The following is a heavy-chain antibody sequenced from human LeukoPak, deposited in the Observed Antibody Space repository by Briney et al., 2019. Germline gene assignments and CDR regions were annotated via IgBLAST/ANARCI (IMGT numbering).Heavy chain of an antibody. D-gene: IGHD2-8*01. CDR2: IYYSGST. CDR3: ARPDCTNGVCYPVGAFDI. J-gene: IGHJ3*02. Sequence: SETLSLTCTVSGGSISRYYWSWIRQPPGKGLEWIGYIYYSGSTNYNPSLKSRVTISVDTSKNQFSLKLSSVTAADTAVYYCARPDCTNGVCYPVGAFDIWGQGTMVTVSS. CDR1: GGSISRYY. V-gene: IGHV4-59*08.